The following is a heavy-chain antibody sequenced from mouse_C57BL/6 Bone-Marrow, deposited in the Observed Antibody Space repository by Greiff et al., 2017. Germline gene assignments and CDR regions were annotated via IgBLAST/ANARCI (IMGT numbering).Heavy chain of an antibody. CDR2: IYYSGTI. CDR3: ARGGTTVYAMDY. V-gene: IGHV3-5*01. Sequence: EVKLMESGPGLVKPSQTVFLTCTVTGISITTGNYRWSWIRQFPGNKLEWIGYIYYSGTITYNPSLTSRTTITRDTPKNQFFLEMNSLTAEDTATYYCARGGTTVYAMDYWGQGTSVTVSS. D-gene: IGHD1-1*01. CDR1: GISITTGNYR. J-gene: IGHJ4*01.